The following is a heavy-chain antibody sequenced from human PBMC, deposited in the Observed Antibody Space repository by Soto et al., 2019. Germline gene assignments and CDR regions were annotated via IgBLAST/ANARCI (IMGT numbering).Heavy chain of an antibody. CDR3: ARHRHPRGTVGATSPLDH. CDR2: HYSGGST. CDR1: GFSVSSNY. Sequence: PGGSLRLSCAISGFSVSSNYLSWVRQAPGKGLEWVSVHYSGGSTYYADSVQGRFTISRDKSNNTLYLQMRRVRAEDTAVYFCARHRHPRGTVGATSPLDHWGQGTRVTASS. V-gene: IGHV3-53*01. J-gene: IGHJ5*02. D-gene: IGHD1-26*01.